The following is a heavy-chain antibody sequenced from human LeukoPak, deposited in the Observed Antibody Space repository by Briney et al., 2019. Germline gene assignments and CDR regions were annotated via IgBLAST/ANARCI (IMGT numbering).Heavy chain of an antibody. CDR3: AGDYGSGSYYNY. J-gene: IGHJ4*02. V-gene: IGHV4-59*01. CDR2: IYYSGST. D-gene: IGHD3-10*01. CDR1: GFSISSYY. Sequence: SETLSLTCTVSGFSISSYYWSWIRQPPGKGLEWLGYIYYSGSTNYNPSLKSRVTISVDTSKNQFSLKLSSVTAADTAVYYCAGDYGSGSYYNYWGQGTLVTVSS.